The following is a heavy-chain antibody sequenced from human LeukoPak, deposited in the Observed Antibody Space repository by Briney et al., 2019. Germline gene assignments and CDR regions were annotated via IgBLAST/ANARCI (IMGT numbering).Heavy chain of an antibody. CDR3: ARASLWFGELLGAFDI. D-gene: IGHD3-10*01. V-gene: IGHV4-59*08. CDR2: IYYTGNT. Sequence: SETLSLTCTVSGGSISNYYWNWIRQPPGKGLEWIGYIYYTGNTNYNPSLKSRVTISVDTSRNQFSLKLSSVTAADTAVYYCARASLWFGELLGAFDIWGQGTMVTVSS. J-gene: IGHJ3*02. CDR1: GGSISNYY.